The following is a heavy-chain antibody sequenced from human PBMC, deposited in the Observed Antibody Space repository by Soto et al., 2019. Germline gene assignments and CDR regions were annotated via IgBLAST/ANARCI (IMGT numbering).Heavy chain of an antibody. CDR2: IYSGGTT. CDR3: ARGRWFDL. CDR1: GFTVSSNF. D-gene: IGHD2-15*01. J-gene: IGHJ2*01. V-gene: IGHV3-66*01. Sequence: EVQLVESGGDLVQPGGSLRLSCAASGFTVSSNFMSWVRQAPGKGLEWVSVIYSGGTTYYANSVKGRFTISRDNSKNTLYLQVNSLRAEDTAVDYWARGRWFDLWGPGSLVTVSS.